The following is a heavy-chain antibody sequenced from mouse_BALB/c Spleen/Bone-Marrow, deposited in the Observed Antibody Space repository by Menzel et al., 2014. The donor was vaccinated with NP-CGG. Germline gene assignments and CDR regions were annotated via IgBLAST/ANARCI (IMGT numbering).Heavy chain of an antibody. D-gene: IGHD2-4*01. CDR1: GYTFSTYW. J-gene: IGHJ3*01. V-gene: IGHV1-9*01. CDR2: ILPGSGTT. CDR3: ARLITTGGFAY. Sequence: QVHLQQSGAELMKPGASVKISCKATGYTFSTYWIEWVKPRPGHGLEWIGEILPGSGTTNYNEKFKGKATFAADTSSNTAYMQLSSLTSEDSAVYYCARLITTGGFAYWGQGTLVTVSA.